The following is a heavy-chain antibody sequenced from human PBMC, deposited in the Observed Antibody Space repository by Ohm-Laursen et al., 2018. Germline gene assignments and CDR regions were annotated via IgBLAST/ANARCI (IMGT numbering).Heavy chain of an antibody. D-gene: IGHD3-22*01. V-gene: IGHV1-18*01. J-gene: IGHJ4*02. Sequence: ASVKVSCNASGYTFTSYGISWVRQAPGQGLEWMGWISAYNGNTNYAQKLQGRVTMTTDTSTSTAYMELRSLRSDDTAVYYCVMDYDSSGYYRYWGQGTLVTVSS. CDR3: VMDYDSSGYYRY. CDR2: ISAYNGNT. CDR1: GYTFTSYG.